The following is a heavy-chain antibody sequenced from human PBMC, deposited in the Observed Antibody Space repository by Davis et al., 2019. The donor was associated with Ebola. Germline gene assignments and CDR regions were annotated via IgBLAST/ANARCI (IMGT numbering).Heavy chain of an antibody. D-gene: IGHD4-11*01. Sequence: GESLKISCAASGFSFSNYAMNWVRQAPGKGLEWVSSIRGSAGVTYYADSVKGRFTISSDNSKNTLFLQMNGLRAEDTAVYYCTKAGVTGFYYYYMDVWGTGTAVTVSS. CDR1: GFSFSNYA. J-gene: IGHJ6*03. CDR2: IRGSAGVT. CDR3: TKAGVTGFYYYYMDV. V-gene: IGHV3-23*01.